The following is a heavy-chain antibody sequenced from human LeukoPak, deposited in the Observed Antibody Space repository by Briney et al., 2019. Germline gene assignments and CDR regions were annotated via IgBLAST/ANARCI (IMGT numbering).Heavy chain of an antibody. CDR3: ARAGVLRYVHYYYGMTS. CDR1: GGSFSGYY. CDR2: INHSGST. V-gene: IGHV4-34*01. J-gene: IGHJ6*02. D-gene: IGHD3-9*01. Sequence: SETLSLTCAVYGGSFSGYYWSWIRQPPGKGLEWIGEINHSGSTNYNPSLKSRVTISVDTSKNQFSLKLSSVTAADTAVYYCARAGVLRYVHYYYGMTSGAKGPRSPSP.